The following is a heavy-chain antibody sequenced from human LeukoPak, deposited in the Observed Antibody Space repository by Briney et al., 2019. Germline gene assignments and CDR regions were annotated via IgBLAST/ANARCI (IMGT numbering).Heavy chain of an antibody. CDR2: IYRTGSA. Sequence: PSETLSLTCGVSGGSISNGNWWSWFRQPPGKGLEWIGEIYRTGSANYNPSLKSRVTISVDKSKNQFSLSLNSVTAADTAVYYCVRCGSYCLDYWGQGTLVTVSS. CDR1: GGSISNGNW. D-gene: IGHD1-26*01. J-gene: IGHJ4*02. V-gene: IGHV4-4*02. CDR3: VRCGSYCLDY.